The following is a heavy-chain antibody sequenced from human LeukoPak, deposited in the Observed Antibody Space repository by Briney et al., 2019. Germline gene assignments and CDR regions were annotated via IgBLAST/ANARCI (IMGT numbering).Heavy chain of an antibody. CDR1: GYTFTGYY. V-gene: IGHV1-2*06. D-gene: IGHD6-6*01. CDR3: ARAYSSSAGDY. J-gene: IGHJ4*02. CDR2: INPNRGGT. Sequence: GASVKVSCKASGYTFTGYYMHWVRQAPGQGLEWMGRINPNRGGTNYAQKFQGRVTMTGDTSISTAYMELSRLRSDDTAVYYCARAYSSSAGDYWGQGTLVTVSS.